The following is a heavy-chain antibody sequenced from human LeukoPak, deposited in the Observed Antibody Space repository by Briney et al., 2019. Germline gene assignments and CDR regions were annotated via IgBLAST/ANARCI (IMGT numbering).Heavy chain of an antibody. CDR2: IIPIFGTA. J-gene: IGHJ4*02. V-gene: IGHV1-69*13. Sequence: GASVKVSCKASGGTFSSYAISWVRQAPGQGLEWMGGIIPIFGTANYAQKFQGRVTITADESTSTAYVELSSLRSEDTAVYYCAREIAAAGEGWYFDYWGQGTLVTVSS. CDR1: GGTFSSYA. CDR3: AREIAAAGEGWYFDY. D-gene: IGHD6-13*01.